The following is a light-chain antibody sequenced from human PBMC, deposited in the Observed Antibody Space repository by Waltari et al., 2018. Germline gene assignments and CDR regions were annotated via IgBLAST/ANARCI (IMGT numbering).Light chain of an antibody. CDR3: QKYGTLPAT. CDR2: GAS. V-gene: IGKV3-20*01. CDR1: QSVSRW. J-gene: IGKJ1*01. Sequence: EIVLTQSPGTLSLSRGERATLSCRPSQSVSRWLAWYQQNPGQPPRLLISGASSRATCIADRFSGSGAGTDFSLTISRLEPEDSAVYYCQKYGTLPATFGQGTKVEVK.